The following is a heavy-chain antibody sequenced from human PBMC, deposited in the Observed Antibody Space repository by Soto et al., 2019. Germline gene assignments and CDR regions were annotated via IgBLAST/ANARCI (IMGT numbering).Heavy chain of an antibody. D-gene: IGHD4-17*01. Sequence: SETLSLTCTVSGGSISSGDYYWSWIRQPPGKGLEWIGYIYYSGSTNYNPSLKSRVTISVDTSKNQFSLKLSSVTAADTAVYYCARVLAFTVTTFYYYYYYGMDVWGQGTTVTVSS. CDR2: IYYSGST. V-gene: IGHV4-30-4*01. CDR1: GGSISSGDYY. CDR3: ARVLAFTVTTFYYYYYYGMDV. J-gene: IGHJ6*02.